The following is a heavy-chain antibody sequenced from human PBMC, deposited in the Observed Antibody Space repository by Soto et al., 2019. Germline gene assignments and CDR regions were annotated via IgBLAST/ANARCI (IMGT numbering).Heavy chain of an antibody. D-gene: IGHD2-15*01. J-gene: IGHJ2*01. Sequence: QVHLQQWGAGLLKPSETLSLTCAVYGGSFSGYYWSWIRQPPGKGLEWIGEINHSGSTNYNPSLKSRVTISVDTSKNQFSLKLSSVTAADTAAYYCARGGGYCSGGSCYSWDWYFDLWGRGTLVTVSS. CDR3: ARGGGYCSGGSCYSWDWYFDL. V-gene: IGHV4-34*01. CDR2: INHSGST. CDR1: GGSFSGYY.